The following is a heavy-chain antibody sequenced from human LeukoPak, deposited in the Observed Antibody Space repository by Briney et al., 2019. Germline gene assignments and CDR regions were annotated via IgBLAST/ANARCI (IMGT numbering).Heavy chain of an antibody. Sequence: SETLSLTCTVSGGSINGYFWSWIRQPPGKGLEWLGHVHFSGSTKYNPSLESRVAILIDTSKKQSSLKLSSVTAADTAVYYCARGQTAAGEIWYFDYWGQGSLLTVAS. CDR2: VHFSGST. J-gene: IGHJ4*02. D-gene: IGHD6-13*01. V-gene: IGHV4-59*01. CDR1: GGSINGYF. CDR3: ARGQTAAGEIWYFDY.